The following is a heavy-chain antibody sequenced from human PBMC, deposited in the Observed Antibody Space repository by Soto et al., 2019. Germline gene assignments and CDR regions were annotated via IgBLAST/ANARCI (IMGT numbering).Heavy chain of an antibody. CDR2: IWYDGSNK. CDR3: ARGGEKIAARPYYYYGMDV. J-gene: IGHJ6*02. Sequence: GFLSLSCAASGFTFSSYGMRWVRQAPGKGLEWVAVIWYDGSNKYYADYVKGRFTISRDNSKNTLYLQMNRLRAEDTAVYYCARGGEKIAARPYYYYGMDVWGQGTTVTVSS. D-gene: IGHD6-6*01. CDR1: GFTFSSYG. V-gene: IGHV3-33*01.